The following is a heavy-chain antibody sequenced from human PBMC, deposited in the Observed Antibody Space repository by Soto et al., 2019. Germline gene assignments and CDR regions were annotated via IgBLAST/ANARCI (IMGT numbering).Heavy chain of an antibody. Sequence: QVQLVQSGAEVKKPGSSVKVSCKASGGTFNYDAITWVRQAPGQGLDWMGGIIPIFNTANYAQKFQGRVTITADESTSTAYMELTSLRSEDTALYYCARVRPTDYVGNYNNGMDVWGQGTTVTVSS. CDR2: IIPIFNTA. CDR3: ARVRPTDYVGNYNNGMDV. D-gene: IGHD4-17*01. V-gene: IGHV1-69*01. J-gene: IGHJ6*02. CDR1: GGTFNYDA.